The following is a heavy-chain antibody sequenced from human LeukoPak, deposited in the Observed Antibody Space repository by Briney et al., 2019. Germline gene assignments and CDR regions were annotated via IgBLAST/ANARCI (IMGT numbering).Heavy chain of an antibody. Sequence: ASVKVSCKASGGTFCSYAISWVRQAAGQGLEWMGRIIPILGIANYAQKFQGRVTITADKSTSTAYMELSSLRSEDTAVYYCASRYYYDSSGYHSWGQGTLVTFSS. CDR3: ASRYYYDSSGYHS. D-gene: IGHD3-22*01. J-gene: IGHJ5*02. CDR2: IIPILGIA. CDR1: GGTFCSYA. V-gene: IGHV1-69*04.